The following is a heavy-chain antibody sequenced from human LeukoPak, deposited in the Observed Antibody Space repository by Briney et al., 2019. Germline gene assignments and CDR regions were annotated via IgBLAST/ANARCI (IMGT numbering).Heavy chain of an antibody. CDR3: ARPPYSGNAFDI. CDR1: GYTFTGYY. D-gene: IGHD5-12*01. CDR2: INPNSGGT. V-gene: IGHV1-2*02. Sequence: ASVKVSCKASGYTFTGYYMHWVRQAPGQGLEWMGWINPNSGGTNYAQKFQGRVTMTRDTSINIAYMVLSRLRSDDTAVYYCARPPYSGNAFDIWGQGTMVTVSS. J-gene: IGHJ3*02.